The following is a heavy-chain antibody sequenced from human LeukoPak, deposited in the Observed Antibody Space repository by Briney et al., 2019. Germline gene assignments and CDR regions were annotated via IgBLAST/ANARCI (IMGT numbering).Heavy chain of an antibody. CDR3: ARMTTVSLGAFDI. J-gene: IGHJ3*02. V-gene: IGHV4-31*03. CDR1: GGSISSGGHY. D-gene: IGHD4-17*01. CDR2: IYYSGST. Sequence: SETLSLTCTVSGGSISSGGHYWSWIRQHPGKGLEWFGYIYYSGSTYYNPSLKSRVTISVDTSKNQFSLKLSSVTAADTAVYYCARMTTVSLGAFDIWGQGTMVTVSS.